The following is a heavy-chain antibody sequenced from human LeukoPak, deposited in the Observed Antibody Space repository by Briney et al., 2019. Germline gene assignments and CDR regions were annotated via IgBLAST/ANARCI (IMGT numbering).Heavy chain of an antibody. CDR2: ISRSASTI. V-gene: IGHV3-48*03. D-gene: IGHD6-19*01. J-gene: IGHJ1*01. CDR3: ARVPITLAGTKDAKYFQH. Sequence: GGSLRLSCAASGFTFSSYEMNWVRQAPGKGLEWVSYISRSASTIYYADSVKGRFTISRDNAKNSLYLQMNSLRAEDTAVYYCARVPITLAGTKDAKYFQHWGQGTLVTVSS. CDR1: GFTFSSYE.